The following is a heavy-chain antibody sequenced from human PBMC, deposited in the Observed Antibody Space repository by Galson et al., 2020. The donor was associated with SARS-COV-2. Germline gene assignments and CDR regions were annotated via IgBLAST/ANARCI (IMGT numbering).Heavy chain of an antibody. CDR1: GGSVSFGSYY. D-gene: IGHD3-22*01. CDR3: AREVWGYDYVSSGYQHPYYFDN. Sequence: SETLSLTCTVSGGSVSFGSYYWSWIRQPAGKGLEWIGRINTSGSTNYNPSLRSRVTISVDTSQNQFSLKLNSVTAADTAVYYCAREVWGYDYVSSGYQHPYYFDNWGQGTLVIVSS. V-gene: IGHV4-61*02. J-gene: IGHJ4*02. CDR2: INTSGST.